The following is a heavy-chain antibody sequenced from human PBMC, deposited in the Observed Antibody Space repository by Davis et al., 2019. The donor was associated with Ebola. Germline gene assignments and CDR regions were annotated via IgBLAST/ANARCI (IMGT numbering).Heavy chain of an antibody. J-gene: IGHJ4*02. CDR3: ARDSSSSWYGQNDY. Sequence: ASVKVSCKASGYTFTSYGVSWVRQAPGQGLEWMGWISAYNGNTHYAQKFQGRLTMTTDTSTSTAYMELRRLRSDDTAVYYCARDSSSSWYGQNDYWGQGTLVTVSS. CDR2: ISAYNGNT. D-gene: IGHD6-13*01. CDR1: GYTFTSYG. V-gene: IGHV1-18*04.